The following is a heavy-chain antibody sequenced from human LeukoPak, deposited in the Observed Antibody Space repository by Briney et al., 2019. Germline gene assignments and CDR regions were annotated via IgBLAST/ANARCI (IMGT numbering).Heavy chain of an antibody. J-gene: IGHJ4*02. V-gene: IGHV6-1*01. Sequence: SQTLSLTCAISGDSVSSNSAAWSWIRQSPSRGLEWLGRTFYRSKWYNDYAVSVRSRITINPDTAKNQFSLQLNSVTPEDTAAYYCARVLSTYFDYWGQGTLVTVSS. D-gene: IGHD2-8*02. CDR3: ARVLSTYFDY. CDR2: TFYRSKWYN. CDR1: GDSVSSNSAA.